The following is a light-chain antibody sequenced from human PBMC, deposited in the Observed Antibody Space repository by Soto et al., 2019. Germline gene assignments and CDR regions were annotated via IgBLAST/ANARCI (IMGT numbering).Light chain of an antibody. CDR2: DAS. Sequence: EIVLTQSPATLSLSPGERPTLSCRASQSVSSYLAWYQQKPGQAPRLLIYDASNRATGIPARFSGSGSGTDFTLTISSLEPEDFAVYYCQQRSNWAWTFGQGTKVEIK. CDR3: QQRSNWAWT. V-gene: IGKV3-11*01. CDR1: QSVSSY. J-gene: IGKJ1*01.